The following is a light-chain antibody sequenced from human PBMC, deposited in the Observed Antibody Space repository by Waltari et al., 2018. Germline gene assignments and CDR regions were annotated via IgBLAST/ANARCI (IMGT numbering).Light chain of an antibody. CDR1: QSVLYSSNNKNY. CDR2: WAS. CDR3: QQYYSTPWT. J-gene: IGKJ5*01. V-gene: IGKV4-1*01. Sequence: DIVMTQSPDSLAVSLGERATINCKSSQSVLYSSNNKNYFACYQQKPGQPPKLLIYWASTRESGVPDRFSGSGSGTDFTLTISSLQAEDVAVYYCQQYYSTPWTFGQGTRLEIK.